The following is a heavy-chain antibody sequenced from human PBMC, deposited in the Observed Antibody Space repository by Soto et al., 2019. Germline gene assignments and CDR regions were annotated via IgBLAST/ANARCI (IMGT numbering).Heavy chain of an antibody. CDR1: GYTFTSYG. CDR2: ISAYNGNT. CDR3: ARDRDSSGYDAFDI. J-gene: IGHJ3*02. D-gene: IGHD3-22*01. V-gene: IGHV1-18*01. Sequence: PSVKVSCKASGYTFTSYGISWVRQAPGQGLEWMGWISAYNGNTNYAQKLQGRVTMTTDTSTSTAYMELRSLRSDDTAVYYCARDRDSSGYDAFDIWGQGTMVTVSS.